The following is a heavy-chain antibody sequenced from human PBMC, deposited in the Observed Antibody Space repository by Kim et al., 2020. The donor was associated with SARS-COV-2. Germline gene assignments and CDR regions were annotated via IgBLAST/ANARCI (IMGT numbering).Heavy chain of an antibody. Sequence: GGSLRLSCAVSGFTFSNYAMNWVRQAPGKGLEWVSAISVGTGSTYYADSVKGRFTISRDNSKSTLSLQMSSLRAEDTAVYYCATAVSQTYYYGMDVWGQGTTVTVSS. J-gene: IGHJ6*02. V-gene: IGHV3-23*01. CDR3: ATAVSQTYYYGMDV. D-gene: IGHD2-8*01. CDR2: ISVGTGST. CDR1: GFTFSNYA.